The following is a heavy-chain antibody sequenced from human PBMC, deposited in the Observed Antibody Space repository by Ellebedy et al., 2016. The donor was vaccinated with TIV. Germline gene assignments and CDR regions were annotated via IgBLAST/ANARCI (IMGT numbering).Heavy chain of an antibody. V-gene: IGHV5-51*01. CDR2: VSPAYSDL. CDR1: GYSFTSHW. D-gene: IGHD3-16*01. Sequence: GESLKISCKGSGYSFTSHWIGWVRQMPGKVLEWMGIVSPAYSDLRYSPSFQGQVTFSADTSISTAYLQWSTLKASDTAMYYCAGQNQGGGESGVFDLWGQGTLLTVSS. J-gene: IGHJ3*01. CDR3: AGQNQGGGESGVFDL.